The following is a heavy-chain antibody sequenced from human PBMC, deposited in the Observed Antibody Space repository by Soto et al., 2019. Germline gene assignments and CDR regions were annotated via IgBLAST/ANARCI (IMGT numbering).Heavy chain of an antibody. CDR2: INSDGSSI. D-gene: IGHD3-10*01. V-gene: IGHV3-74*01. J-gene: IGHJ4*02. Sequence: GGSLRLSCAASGFTFSNYWMHWVRQAPGKGLVWVSRINSDGSSITYVDSVKGRFTISRDNSKNTLYLQMNSLRAEDTAVYYCAKDRPYYGSGSYYPQTLFDYWGQGTLVTVSS. CDR3: AKDRPYYGSGSYYPQTLFDY. CDR1: GFTFSNYW.